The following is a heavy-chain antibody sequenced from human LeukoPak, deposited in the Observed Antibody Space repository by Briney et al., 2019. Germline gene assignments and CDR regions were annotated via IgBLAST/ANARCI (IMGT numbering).Heavy chain of an antibody. Sequence: GASVKVSCKASGYTFTSYGISWVGQAAGQGREGMGWISAYKGNTNYAQKLQGRVTMTTDTSTRTAYMELRRLRSDDTAVYYCVRGAFGEDDILTGYYMGEFDYWGQGTLVTVSS. J-gene: IGHJ4*02. CDR1: GYTFTSYG. CDR3: VRGAFGEDDILTGYYMGEFDY. D-gene: IGHD3-9*01. V-gene: IGHV1-18*01. CDR2: ISAYKGNT.